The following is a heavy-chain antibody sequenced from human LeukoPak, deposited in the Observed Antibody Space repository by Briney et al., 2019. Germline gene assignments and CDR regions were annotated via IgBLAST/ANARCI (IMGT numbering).Heavy chain of an antibody. Sequence: GASVKVSCKASGYTFTTYDITWVRQATGQGLEWMGWMNPNSGNTAYAQKFQGRVTITRDTSASIAYMELSSLRSDDMAVYYCARGIWSTTLTAYYLDYWGQGTLVTVSS. J-gene: IGHJ4*02. D-gene: IGHD2-21*02. CDR1: GYTFTTYD. V-gene: IGHV1-8*03. CDR2: MNPNSGNT. CDR3: ARGIWSTTLTAYYLDY.